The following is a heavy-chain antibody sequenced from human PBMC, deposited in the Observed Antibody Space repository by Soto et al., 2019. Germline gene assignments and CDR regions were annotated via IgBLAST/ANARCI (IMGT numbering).Heavy chain of an antibody. CDR1: GGTFSNYG. CDR3: ARDPYHGYSFGYWFYP. CDR2: IIPIYGTA. Sequence: QVQLVQSGAEVKKPGSSVRVSCKTSGGTFSNYGISWVRQAPGQGLEWMGGIIPIYGTANYAQKFQGRATINADESTSIVYMELSSLTSEDTAMYYCARDPYHGYSFGYWFYPWGHGTLVTVSS. J-gene: IGHJ5*02. V-gene: IGHV1-69*19. D-gene: IGHD5-12*01.